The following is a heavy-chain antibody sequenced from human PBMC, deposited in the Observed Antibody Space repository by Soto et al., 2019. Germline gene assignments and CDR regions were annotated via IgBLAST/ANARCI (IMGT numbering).Heavy chain of an antibody. CDR1: GFNLSSYA. CDR3: AKAPGTTLY. Sequence: AGSLRLSCEGSGFNLSSYAMTWVRQAPGKGLEWVSASGSGGRAFYSDSVKGRFTISRDNSRNTLYLQLHSLRFDDTAVYFCAKAPGTTLYWGQGTLV. CDR2: SGSGGRA. D-gene: IGHD1-1*01. V-gene: IGHV3-23*01. J-gene: IGHJ1*01.